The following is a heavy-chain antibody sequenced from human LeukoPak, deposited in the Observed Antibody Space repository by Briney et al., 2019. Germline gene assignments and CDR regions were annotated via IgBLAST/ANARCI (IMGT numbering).Heavy chain of an antibody. CDR2: IYYSGST. CDR1: GGSISSYY. Sequence: PSGTLSLTCAVSGGSISSYYWSWIRQPPGKGLEWIGYIYYSGSTNYNPSLKSRVTISVDTSKNQFSLKLSSVTAADTAVYYCARGNWAAAGTWSYYYYYMDVWGKGTTVTISS. J-gene: IGHJ6*03. D-gene: IGHD6-13*01. CDR3: ARGNWAAAGTWSYYYYYMDV. V-gene: IGHV4-59*01.